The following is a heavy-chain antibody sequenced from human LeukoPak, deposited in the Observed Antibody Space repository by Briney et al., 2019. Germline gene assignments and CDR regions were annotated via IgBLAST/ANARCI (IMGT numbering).Heavy chain of an antibody. V-gene: IGHV4-39*07. Sequence: SETLSLTCTVSGGSISSGGYYWSWIRQPPGKGLEWIGEINHSGSTNYNPSLKSRVTISVDTSKNQFSLKLSSVTAADTAVYYCARDEFSSSWYEVGFQHWGQGTLVTVSS. CDR2: INHSGST. CDR1: GGSISSGGYY. J-gene: IGHJ1*01. D-gene: IGHD6-13*01. CDR3: ARDEFSSSWYEVGFQH.